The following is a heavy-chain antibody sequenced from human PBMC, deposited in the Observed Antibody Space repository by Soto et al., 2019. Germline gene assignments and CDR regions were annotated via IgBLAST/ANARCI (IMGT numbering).Heavy chain of an antibody. CDR1: GGSISSDSFY. CDR3: ARNQPQRYCSGGTCRPAYGMDV. Sequence: SETLSLTCTVSGGSISSDSFYWAWIRQPPGKGLEWIGIIYYSGDTYYNPSLAGRLTMSVDTSNQFSLTLRSVTAADTALYYCARNQPQRYCSGGTCRPAYGMDVWGQGATVTVS. J-gene: IGHJ6*02. V-gene: IGHV4-39*01. D-gene: IGHD2-15*01. CDR2: IYYSGDT.